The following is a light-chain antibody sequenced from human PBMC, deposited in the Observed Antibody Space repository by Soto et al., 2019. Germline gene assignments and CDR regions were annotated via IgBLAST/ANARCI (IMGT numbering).Light chain of an antibody. CDR2: HAS. CDR1: QVVSSSY. V-gene: IGKV3-20*01. J-gene: IGKJ2*01. Sequence: EIVLTQSPGTLSLSPGESATLSCRANQVVSSSYLAWYQQKPGQASRLLIYHASDRATGVPDRFSGSGSGTDFALTITRLEPEDFALFYCQQYGTFPFSFGQGTKLEIK. CDR3: QQYGTFPFS.